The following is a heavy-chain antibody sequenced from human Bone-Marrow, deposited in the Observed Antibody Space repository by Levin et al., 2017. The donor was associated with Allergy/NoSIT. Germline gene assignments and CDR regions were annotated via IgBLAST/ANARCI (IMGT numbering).Heavy chain of an antibody. D-gene: IGHD6-19*01. CDR3: ARTSSRGWYIAFDI. J-gene: IGHJ3*02. V-gene: IGHV5-51*01. CDR2: IYPGDSDT. Sequence: ASVKVSCKGSGYSFTSYWIGWVRQMPGKGLEWMGIIYPGDSDTRYSPSFQGQVTISADKSISTAYLQWSSLKASDTAMYYCARTSSRGWYIAFDIWGQGTMVTVSS. CDR1: GYSFTSYW.